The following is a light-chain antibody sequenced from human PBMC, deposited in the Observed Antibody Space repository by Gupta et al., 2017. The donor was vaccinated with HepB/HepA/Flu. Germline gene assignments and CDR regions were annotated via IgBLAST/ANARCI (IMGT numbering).Light chain of an antibody. CDR2: WAS. J-gene: IGKJ1*01. Sequence: IVMTQSPDSLAVSLGARATINCKSSQSVLNSLTKKNHLAWYQQKPGQPPKLLIYWASTRESGVPDRFSGSGSGTDFTLTISSLQAGDVAVYYCQQFYTTPTFGQGTKVE. V-gene: IGKV4-1*01. CDR3: QQFYTTPT. CDR1: QSVLNSLTKKNH.